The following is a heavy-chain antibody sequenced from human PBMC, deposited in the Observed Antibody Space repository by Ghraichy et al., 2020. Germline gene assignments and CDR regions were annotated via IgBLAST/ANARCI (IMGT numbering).Heavy chain of an antibody. CDR2: IIPIFGTA. V-gene: IGHV1-69*13. Sequence: SVKVSCKASGGTFSSYAISWVRQAPGQGLEWMGGIIPIFGTANYAQKFQGRVTITADESTSTAYMELSSLRSEDTAVYYCARANRITMIVVSAFDIWGQGTMVTVSS. J-gene: IGHJ3*02. CDR1: GGTFSSYA. D-gene: IGHD3-22*01. CDR3: ARANRITMIVVSAFDI.